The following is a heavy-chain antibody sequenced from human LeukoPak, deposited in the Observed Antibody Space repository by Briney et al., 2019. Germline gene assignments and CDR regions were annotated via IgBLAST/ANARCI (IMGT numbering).Heavy chain of an antibody. J-gene: IGHJ4*02. CDR2: IENDGSEE. D-gene: IGHD3-10*01. V-gene: IGHV3-7*01. CDR1: GFTFSSYW. Sequence: TGGSLRLSCAASGFTFSSYWMRWVRQAPGKGLEGVANIENDGSEEYYVDSVKGRFTISRDNAKNSLFLQMNSLTVEDTAVYYCARAIRGSAVDTGDRWGQGTLVTISS. CDR3: ARAIRGSAVDTGDR.